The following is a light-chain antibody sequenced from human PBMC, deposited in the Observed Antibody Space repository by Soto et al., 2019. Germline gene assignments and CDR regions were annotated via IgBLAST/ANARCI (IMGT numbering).Light chain of an antibody. V-gene: IGKV1-9*01. CDR2: GAS. Sequence: IQLTQSPSSLSASVGDRVTITCRASQGVRSYLAWFQQRPGKAPKLLIFGASTLQNGVPARFSGGGFGTEFTLTITSLQPEDFETYYCHQVYTYPRTLGQGTKVDIK. CDR3: HQVYTYPRT. J-gene: IGKJ1*01. CDR1: QGVRSY.